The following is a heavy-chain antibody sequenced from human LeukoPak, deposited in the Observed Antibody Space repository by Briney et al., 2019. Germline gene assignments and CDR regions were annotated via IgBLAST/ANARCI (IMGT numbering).Heavy chain of an antibody. CDR1: GYTFTSYA. J-gene: IGHJ3*02. V-gene: IGHV1-3*03. CDR2: INAGNGNT. D-gene: IGHD1-1*01. Sequence: RASVKVSCKASGYTFTSYAMHWVRQAPGQRLEWMGWINAGNGNTKYSQEFQGRVTITRDTSASTAYMELSSLRSEDTAVYYCARGRTTGTTFHDAFDIWGQGTMVTVSS. CDR3: ARGRTTGTTFHDAFDI.